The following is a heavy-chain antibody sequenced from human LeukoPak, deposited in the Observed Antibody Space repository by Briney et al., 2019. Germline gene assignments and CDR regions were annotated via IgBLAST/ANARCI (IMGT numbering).Heavy chain of an antibody. Sequence: PSETLSLTCTVSGGSISSSSYYWGWIRQPPGTGLEWIGSIYYSGSTYYNPSLKSRVTISVDTSKNQFSLKLSSVTAADTAVYYCATRTVLRYFDWLSPRGFDYWGQGTLVTVSS. CDR1: GGSISSSSYY. CDR2: IYYSGST. V-gene: IGHV4-39*07. CDR3: ATRTVLRYFDWLSPRGFDY. J-gene: IGHJ4*02. D-gene: IGHD3-9*01.